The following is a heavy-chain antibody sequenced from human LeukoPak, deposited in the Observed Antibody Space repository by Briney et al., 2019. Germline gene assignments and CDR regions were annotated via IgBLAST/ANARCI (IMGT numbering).Heavy chain of an antibody. CDR3: ARDAGTDGTYFDY. V-gene: IGHV3-30*04. J-gene: IGHJ4*02. CDR2: ISYDGSNK. CDR1: GFIFGAYA. D-gene: IGHD1-1*01. Sequence: PGGSLRLSCAASGFIFGAYALHWVRQAPGKGLEWVAVISYDGSNKYYVDSVKGRITISRDKSKNTVYLQMNILRVEDTAVYYCARDAGTDGTYFDYWGQGTLVTVSS.